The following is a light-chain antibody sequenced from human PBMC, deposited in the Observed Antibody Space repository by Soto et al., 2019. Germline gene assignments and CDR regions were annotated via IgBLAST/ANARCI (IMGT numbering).Light chain of an antibody. CDR2: GAS. V-gene: IGKV3D-20*02. CDR1: QSVISSY. CDR3: QQRSNWPT. J-gene: IGKJ1*01. Sequence: PGERVTLSCRASQSVISSYLTWYQQKPGQAPRLLIYGASTRATGIPARFSGSGSGTDFTLTISSLEPEDFAVYYCQQRSNWPTFGQGTKVDIK.